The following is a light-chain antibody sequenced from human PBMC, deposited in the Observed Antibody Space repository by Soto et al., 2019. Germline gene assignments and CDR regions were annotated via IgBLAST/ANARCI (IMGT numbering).Light chain of an antibody. CDR3: QQSFSGPT. Sequence: DIQLTQSPSSLSASVGDSITLTCRASQSISIYLNWYQVIPGKAPRLLISAASTLQSGVPSRFSGGGSGADFTLNITSLKPEDYGTYYCQQSFSGPTFGQGTKVEIK. J-gene: IGKJ2*01. CDR1: QSISIY. V-gene: IGKV1-39*01. CDR2: AAS.